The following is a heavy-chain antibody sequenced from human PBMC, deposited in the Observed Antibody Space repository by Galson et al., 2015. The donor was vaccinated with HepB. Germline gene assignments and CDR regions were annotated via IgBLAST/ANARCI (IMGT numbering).Heavy chain of an antibody. V-gene: IGHV3-11*06. J-gene: IGHJ4*02. CDR2: ISGNSNFT. CDR1: GFTFGDYF. Sequence: SLRLSCAASGFTFGDYFMSWIRQAPGKGLQWVSYISGNSNFTDYAGSVKGRFTISRDNAQNSLFLQMNSLRVEDTAVYYCARQVRPGLGATAYWGQGTLVTVSS. D-gene: IGHD1-26*01. CDR3: ARQVRPGLGATAY.